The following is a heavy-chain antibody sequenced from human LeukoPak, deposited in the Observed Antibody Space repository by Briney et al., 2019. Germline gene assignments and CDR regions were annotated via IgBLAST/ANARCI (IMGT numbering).Heavy chain of an antibody. CDR2: IKEDGSEK. CDR3: AKDMEGYFDY. D-gene: IGHD3-10*01. Sequence: GGSLRLSCVVSGFTFSSYWMSWVRQAPGKGLEWVANIKEDGSEKYYVDSVKGRFTISRDNAKNSLYLQMNSLRAEDTALYYCAKDMEGYFDYWGQGTLVTVSS. J-gene: IGHJ4*02. V-gene: IGHV3-7*03. CDR1: GFTFSSYW.